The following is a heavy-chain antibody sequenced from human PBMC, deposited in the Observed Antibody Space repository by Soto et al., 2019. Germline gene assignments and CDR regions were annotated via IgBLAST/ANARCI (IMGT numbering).Heavy chain of an antibody. D-gene: IGHD6-19*01. V-gene: IGHV1-69*06. CDR2: IIPNFGTA. J-gene: IGHJ6*02. Sequence: QVQLVQSGAEVKKPGSSVKVSCKASGGTFSSYAISWVRQAPGQGLEWMGGIIPNFGTANYAQKFQGRVTITADKSTSTAYMELSSLRSEDTAVYYCAREASGWDYYYYVMDVWGQGTTVTVSS. CDR3: AREASGWDYYYYVMDV. CDR1: GGTFSSYA.